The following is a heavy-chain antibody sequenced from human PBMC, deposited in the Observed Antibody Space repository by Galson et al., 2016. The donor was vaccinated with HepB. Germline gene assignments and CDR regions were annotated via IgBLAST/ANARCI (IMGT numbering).Heavy chain of an antibody. CDR2: ISFDGSNK. CDR1: GFTFSSYT. Sequence: SLRLSCAASGFTFSSYTMNWVRQAPGKGLEWVALISFDGSNKYSDSLKGRFTISRDNSKNTLYLQMNSLTTEDTAVYHCARDLRQWLVNDALDIWGQGTMVTVSS. D-gene: IGHD6-19*01. CDR3: ARDLRQWLVNDALDI. J-gene: IGHJ3*02. V-gene: IGHV3-30*04.